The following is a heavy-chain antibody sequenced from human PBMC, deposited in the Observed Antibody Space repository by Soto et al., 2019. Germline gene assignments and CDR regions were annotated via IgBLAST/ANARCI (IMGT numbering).Heavy chain of an antibody. Sequence: PGGSLRLSCTTSGLNFGDSGMSWFRQAPGKGLEWVGYIRSTTDGGTTELAASVKGRFIISRDDSNNITHLQMNTLKTEDTAVYYCARDLPPYKYGTRFDCWGQGTQGTVSS. J-gene: IGHJ4*02. CDR3: ARDLPPYKYGTRFDC. D-gene: IGHD1-7*01. V-gene: IGHV3-49*03. CDR1: GLNFGDSG. CDR2: IRSTTDGGTT.